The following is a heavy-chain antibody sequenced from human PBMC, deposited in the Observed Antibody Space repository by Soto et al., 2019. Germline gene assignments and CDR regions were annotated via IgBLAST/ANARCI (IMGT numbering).Heavy chain of an antibody. D-gene: IGHD2-21*01. CDR3: ARLRIATNNYKWFDH. Sequence: TLYLTFTVSGAALNSGNYYWSWIRQVPGKGLEWIGHIYVTGAVDYNPSLRDRITISQDTSERQFSLNLRLVTAADTAVYYCARLRIATNNYKWFDHWGQGTLVTVSS. J-gene: IGHJ5*02. V-gene: IGHV4-31*03. CDR1: GAALNSGNYY. CDR2: IYVTGAV.